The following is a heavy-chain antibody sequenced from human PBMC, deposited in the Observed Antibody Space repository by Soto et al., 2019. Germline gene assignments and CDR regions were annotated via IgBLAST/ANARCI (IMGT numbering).Heavy chain of an antibody. J-gene: IGHJ4*02. D-gene: IGHD4-17*01. CDR1: GFTFSSYA. V-gene: IGHV3-23*01. CDR3: ANPSSLRWWYYFDY. CDR2: ISGSGGST. Sequence: EVQLLESGGGLVQPGGSLRLSCAASGFTFSSYAMSWVRQAPGKGLEWVSAISGSGGSTYYADSVKGRFTISRDNSKNPRYLQMNSLRAEDTAVYYCANPSSLRWWYYFDYWGQGTLVTVSS.